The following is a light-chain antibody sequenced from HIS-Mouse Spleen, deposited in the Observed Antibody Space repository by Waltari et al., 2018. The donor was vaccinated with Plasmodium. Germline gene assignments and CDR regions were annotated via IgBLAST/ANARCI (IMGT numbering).Light chain of an antibody. CDR3: SSYTSSSTLV. CDR2: EVS. Sequence: QSALTQPASVSGSPGQSITISCTGTRSDVGGSTFVSWYQQHPGKAPKLMIYEVSNRPSGVSNRFSGSKSGNTASLTISGLQAEDEADYYCSSYTSSSTLVFGTGTKVTVL. J-gene: IGLJ1*01. CDR1: RSDVGGSTF. V-gene: IGLV2-14*01.